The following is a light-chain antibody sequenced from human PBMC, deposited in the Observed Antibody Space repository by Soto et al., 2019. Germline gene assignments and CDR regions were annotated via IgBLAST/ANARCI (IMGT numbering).Light chain of an antibody. V-gene: IGLV2-14*01. J-gene: IGLJ2*01. CDR3: SSYTRSSTAVV. CDR2: EVS. Sequence: QSVLTQPASVSGSPGQSITISCTGTSSDVGGYKYVSWYQQHPGKAPKLMIYEVSNRPSGVSNRFSGSKSGNTASLTISGLQAEDEADYYCSSYTRSSTAVVFGGGTQLTVL. CDR1: SSDVGGYKY.